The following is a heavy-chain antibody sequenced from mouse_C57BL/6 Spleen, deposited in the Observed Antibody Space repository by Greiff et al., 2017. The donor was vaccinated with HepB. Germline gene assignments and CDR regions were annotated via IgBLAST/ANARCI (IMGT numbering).Heavy chain of an antibody. Sequence: VQLQQSGAELVMPGASVKLSCKASGYTFTSYWMHWVKQRPGQGLEWIGEIDPSDSYTNYNQKFKGKSTLTVDKSSSTAYMQLSSLTSEDSAVYYCARTAQASSYWGQGTLVTVSA. V-gene: IGHV1-69*01. D-gene: IGHD3-2*02. CDR2: IDPSDSYT. J-gene: IGHJ3*01. CDR3: ARTAQASSY. CDR1: GYTFTSYW.